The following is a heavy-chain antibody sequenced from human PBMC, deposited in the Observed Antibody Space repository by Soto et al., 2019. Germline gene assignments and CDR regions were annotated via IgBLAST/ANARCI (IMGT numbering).Heavy chain of an antibody. D-gene: IGHD3-10*01. CDR3: ARPHGGPYAFDI. Sequence: QVHLQESGPGLVKPSETLSLTCTVSGGSISPYYWSWIRQPPGKGLEWIGYIYNSESTNYNPSLQSRVTISVDTSKNQLSLKLSSVPAADTAVYYCARPHGGPYAFDIWGQGTMVTVSS. CDR2: IYNSEST. V-gene: IGHV4-59*01. CDR1: GGSISPYY. J-gene: IGHJ3*02.